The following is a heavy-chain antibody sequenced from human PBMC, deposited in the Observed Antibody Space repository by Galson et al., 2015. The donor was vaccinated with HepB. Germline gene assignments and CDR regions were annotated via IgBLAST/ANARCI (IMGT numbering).Heavy chain of an antibody. V-gene: IGHV1-24*01. CDR3: ACPSGSYLFLSAMDV. J-gene: IGHJ6*02. D-gene: IGHD3-10*01. CDR2: FDPEDGET. CDR1: GYTLTELS. Sequence: SVKVSCKVSGYTLTELSMHWVRQAPGKGLEWMGGFDPEDGETIYAQKFQGRVTMTEDTSTDTAYMELSSLRSEDTAVYYCACPSGSYLFLSAMDVWGQGTTVTVSS.